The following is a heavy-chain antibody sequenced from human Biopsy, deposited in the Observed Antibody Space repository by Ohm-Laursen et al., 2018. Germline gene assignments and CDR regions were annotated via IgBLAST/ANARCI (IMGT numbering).Heavy chain of an antibody. Sequence: SETLSLTCTVSGGSISNNNYYWGWIRQPPGKGLEWIGDVYYSGSTNRNPSLKSRVTILVDTSKNQLSLKLNSVTAADTAVYYCGRREVVITHDAFDTWGQGTMVTVSS. CDR2: VYYSGST. V-gene: IGHV4-61*05. CDR3: GRREVVITHDAFDT. D-gene: IGHD3-22*01. J-gene: IGHJ3*02. CDR1: GGSISNNNYY.